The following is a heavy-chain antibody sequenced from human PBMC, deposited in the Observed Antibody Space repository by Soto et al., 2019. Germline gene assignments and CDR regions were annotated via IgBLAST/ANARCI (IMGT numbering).Heavy chain of an antibody. J-gene: IGHJ6*02. CDR3: ARGKKRELIVVVPAAKGNYYYYGMDV. V-gene: IGHV1-69*13. CDR1: GGTFSSYA. D-gene: IGHD2-2*01. Sequence: SVKVSCKASGGTFSSYAISWVRQAPGQGLEWMGGIIPIFGTANYAQKFQGRVTITADESTSTAYMELSSLRSEDTAVYYCARGKKRELIVVVPAAKGNYYYYGMDVWGRASTVTV. CDR2: IIPIFGTA.